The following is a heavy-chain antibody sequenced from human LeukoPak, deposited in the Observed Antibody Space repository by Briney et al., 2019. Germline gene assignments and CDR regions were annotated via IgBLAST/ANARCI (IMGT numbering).Heavy chain of an antibody. CDR3: ASLHGYMDV. J-gene: IGHJ6*03. CDR2: INSHGGTI. CDR1: GFTFSSYE. Sequence: GALRLSCAASGFTFSSYEMNWVRQAPGKGLEWVSYINSHGGTIYYADSVKGRFTISRDNTKNSLYLQMNSLRAEDTAVYYCASLHGYMDVWGKGTTVTISS. V-gene: IGHV3-48*03.